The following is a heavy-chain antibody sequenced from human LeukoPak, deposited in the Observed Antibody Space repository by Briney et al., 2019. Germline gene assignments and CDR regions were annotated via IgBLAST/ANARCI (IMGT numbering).Heavy chain of an antibody. Sequence: ASVKVSCKASGYTFTSYGISWVRQAPGQGLEWMGWISAYNGNTNYAQKLQGRVTMTTDTSTSTAYMELSSLRSEDTAVYYCATEAKSSGYYYVVLRYFQHWGQGTLVTVSS. D-gene: IGHD3-22*01. CDR1: GYTFTSYG. V-gene: IGHV1-18*01. CDR2: ISAYNGNT. CDR3: ATEAKSSGYYYVVLRYFQH. J-gene: IGHJ1*01.